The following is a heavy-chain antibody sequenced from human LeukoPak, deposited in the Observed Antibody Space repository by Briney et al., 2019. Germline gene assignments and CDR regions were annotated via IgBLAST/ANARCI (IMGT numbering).Heavy chain of an antibody. CDR2: IKQDGSGK. J-gene: IGHJ4*02. V-gene: IGHV3-7*03. CDR3: ARPSSAAGTEGFDY. CDR1: GFSFSNHW. Sequence: GGSLRLSCAASGFSFSNHWMSWVRQAPGKGLEWVANIKQDGSGKYYVDSVKGRFTISRDNAKNSLYLQMNSLRVEDTAVYYCARPSSAAGTEGFDYWGQGTLVTVSS. D-gene: IGHD6-13*01.